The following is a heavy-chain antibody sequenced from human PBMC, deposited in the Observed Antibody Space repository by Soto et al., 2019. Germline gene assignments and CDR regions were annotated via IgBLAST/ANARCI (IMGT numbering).Heavy chain of an antibody. CDR2: IYWDDDK. D-gene: IGHD3-3*01. CDR3: AHRVLRTVFGLVTTTAIYFDF. V-gene: IGHV2-5*02. CDR1: GFSLTTSGVG. J-gene: IGHJ4*02. Sequence: QITLNESGPTVVRPTENLTLTCRFSGFSLTTSGVGVGWIRQSPGTAPEWLALIYWDDDKRYSASLKSRLIITKATSKNQVVLSVSDLDPTDTATYYGAHRVLRTVFGLVTTTAIYFDFWGQGTTVAVSS.